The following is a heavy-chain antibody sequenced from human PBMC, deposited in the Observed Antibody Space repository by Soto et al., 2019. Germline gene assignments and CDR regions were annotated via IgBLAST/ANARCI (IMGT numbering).Heavy chain of an antibody. CDR1: GGTFSTYT. V-gene: IGHV1-69*02. CDR3: VGGQNVRLDY. CDR2: ILPILGVA. D-gene: IGHD6-25*01. J-gene: IGHJ4*02. Sequence: QVQLVQSGAEVEKPGSSVKVSCKASGGTFSTYTISWVRQAPGQGLEWMGMILPILGVANYAQKFQGRVMFTADKSTITAYMELSSLRSDDTAVYYCVGGQNVRLDYWGQGTLVSVSS.